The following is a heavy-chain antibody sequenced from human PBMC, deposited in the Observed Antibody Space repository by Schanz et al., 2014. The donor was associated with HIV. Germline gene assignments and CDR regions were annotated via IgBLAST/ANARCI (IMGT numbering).Heavy chain of an antibody. CDR3: AKDRNYYDSRFLGKGNYYYYYGMDV. J-gene: IGHJ6*02. Sequence: QVQLGQSGGGVVQPGRSLRLSCAASGFTFSDYSMHWVRQAPGKALEWVAVISHDGTNKFYAGSVKDRFTISRDNAKNTLYVQIRSLRNEDTAVYYCAKDRNYYDSRFLGKGNYYYYYGMDVWGQGTTVTVSS. V-gene: IGHV3-30-3*01. CDR1: GFTFSDYS. CDR2: ISHDGTNK. D-gene: IGHD3-22*01.